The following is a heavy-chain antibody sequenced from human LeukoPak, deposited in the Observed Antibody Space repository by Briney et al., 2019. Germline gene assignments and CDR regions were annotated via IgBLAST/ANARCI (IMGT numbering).Heavy chain of an antibody. CDR2: IYYSGST. D-gene: IGHD3-10*01. Sequence: SETLSLTCTVSGGSISSSSYYWSWIRQPPGKGLEWLGYIYYSGSTYYNPSLKSRVTISLDTSKNQFSLKLTSVTAADTAVYYCAGSPGTYSILDNWFDPWGQGTLVTVSS. J-gene: IGHJ5*02. V-gene: IGHV4-61*01. CDR3: AGSPGTYSILDNWFDP. CDR1: GGSISSSSYY.